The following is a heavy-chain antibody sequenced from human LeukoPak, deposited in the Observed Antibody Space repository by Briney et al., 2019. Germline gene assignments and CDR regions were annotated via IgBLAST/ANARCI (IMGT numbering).Heavy chain of an antibody. V-gene: IGHV1-18*01. CDR2: ISAYNGNT. Sequence: PSASVKVSCKASGYTFTSYGISWVRQAPGQGLEWMGWISAYNGNTNYAQKLQGRVTMTTDTSTSTAYMELRSLRSDDTAVYYCARDLDGYSGGYYDDAFDIWGQGTMVTVSS. J-gene: IGHJ3*02. CDR3: ARDLDGYSGGYYDDAFDI. CDR1: GYTFTSYG. D-gene: IGHD1-26*01.